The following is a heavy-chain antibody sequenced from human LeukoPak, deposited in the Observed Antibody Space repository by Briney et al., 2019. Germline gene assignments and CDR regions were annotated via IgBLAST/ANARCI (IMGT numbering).Heavy chain of an antibody. CDR3: ARAYGAARPFDY. J-gene: IGHJ4*02. Sequence: SVKVSCKASGGTFSSYAISWVRQAPGQGLEWMGGIIPIFGTANYAQKFQGRVTITTDESTSTAYMELSSLRSEDMAVYYCARAYGAARPFDYWGQGTLVTVSS. CDR1: GGTFSSYA. D-gene: IGHD6-6*01. V-gene: IGHV1-69*05. CDR2: IIPIFGTA.